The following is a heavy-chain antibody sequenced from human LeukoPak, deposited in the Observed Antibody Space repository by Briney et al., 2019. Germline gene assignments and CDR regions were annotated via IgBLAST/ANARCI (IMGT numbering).Heavy chain of an antibody. D-gene: IGHD3-9*01. CDR1: GFSFSSYW. J-gene: IGHJ6*02. CDR2: IKTDGSSA. CDR3: ARDMGRITIFVDGMDV. V-gene: IGHV3-74*01. Sequence: GGSLRLSCAASGFSFSSYWMHWVRQAPGKGLVWVSRIKTDGSSATYADSVKGRFTISRDNSKNTLYLQMNSLRAEDTAVYYCARDMGRITIFVDGMDVWGQGTTVTVSS.